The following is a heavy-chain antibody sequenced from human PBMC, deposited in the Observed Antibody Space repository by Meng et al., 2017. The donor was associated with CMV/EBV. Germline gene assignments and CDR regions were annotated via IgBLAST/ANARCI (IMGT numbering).Heavy chain of an antibody. V-gene: IGHV1-69*04. CDR2: IIPILGIA. D-gene: IGHD2-2*01. CDR3: ARDPRYCSSTSCSDFQH. Sequence: SVKVSCKASGGTFSSYTISWVRQAPGQGLEWMGRIIPILGIANYAQKFQGRVTITADKSTSTAYMELSSLRSEDTAVYYRARDPRYCSSTSCSDFQHWGQGTLVTVSS. J-gene: IGHJ1*01. CDR1: GGTFSSYT.